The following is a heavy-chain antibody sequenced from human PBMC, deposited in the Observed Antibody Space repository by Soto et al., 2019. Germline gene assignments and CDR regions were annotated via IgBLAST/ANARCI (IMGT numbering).Heavy chain of an antibody. J-gene: IGHJ1*01. CDR2: ISSSSSTI. Sequence: ESGGGLVQPGGSLRLSCAASGFTFSSYSMNWVRQAPGKGLEWVSYISSSSSTIYYADSVKGRFTISRDNAKNSLYLQMNSLRDEDTAVYYCARGVYYDSSGYYYPEYFQHWGQGTLVTVSS. CDR3: ARGVYYDSSGYYYPEYFQH. D-gene: IGHD3-22*01. CDR1: GFTFSSYS. V-gene: IGHV3-48*02.